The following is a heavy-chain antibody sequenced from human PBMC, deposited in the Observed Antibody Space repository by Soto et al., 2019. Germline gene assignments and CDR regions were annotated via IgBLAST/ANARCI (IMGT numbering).Heavy chain of an antibody. J-gene: IGHJ6*04. D-gene: IGHD2-15*01. CDR2: IQSGGPT. Sequence: GGSLRLSCAASGFTVSSKYMSWVRQAPGKGLEWVSLIQSGGPTYYADSVKGRFTISRDTSENTLHLQMDSLRAEDTAVYYCARDDVLCDGGRCYGVPLAVWGKGITVTVSS. CDR3: ARDDVLCDGGRCYGVPLAV. CDR1: GFTVSSKY. V-gene: IGHV3-66*01.